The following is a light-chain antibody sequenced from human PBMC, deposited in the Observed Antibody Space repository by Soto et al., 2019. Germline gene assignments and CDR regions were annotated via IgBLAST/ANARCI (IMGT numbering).Light chain of an antibody. CDR1: QSVSNS. J-gene: IGKJ3*01. CDR3: QQSLYVPYT. CDR2: AAS. V-gene: IGKV1-39*01. Sequence: DIQITQSPSSLSASVGDRVTITCRASQSVSNSLNWYQQTSGKPPKLLIYAASSLQSGVPSRFSGSGSGTDFTLTISSLQPDDFATYYCQQSLYVPYTLGPGTKVDIK.